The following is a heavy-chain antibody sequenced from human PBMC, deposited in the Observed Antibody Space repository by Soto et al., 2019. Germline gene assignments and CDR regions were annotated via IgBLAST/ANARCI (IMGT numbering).Heavy chain of an antibody. V-gene: IGHV1-46*01. CDR3: ARDRVTYYYDSSGYNNWFDP. J-gene: IGHJ5*02. CDR1: GYTFTSYY. D-gene: IGHD3-22*01. CDR2: INPSGGST. Sequence: ASVKVSCKASGYTFTSYYMHWVRQAPGQGLEWMGIINPSGGSTSYAQKFQGRVTMTRDTSTSTVYMELSSLRSEDTAVYYCARDRVTYYYDSSGYNNWFDPWGQGAQVTVSS.